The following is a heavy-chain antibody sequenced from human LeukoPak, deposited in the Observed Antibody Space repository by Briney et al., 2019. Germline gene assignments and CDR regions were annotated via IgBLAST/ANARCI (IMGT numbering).Heavy chain of an antibody. CDR3: ARDQDWAFDY. J-gene: IGHJ4*02. CDR1: GFTFTPYS. V-gene: IGHV3-48*02. Sequence: GGSLRLSCAASGFTFTPYSMSWVRQVPGKGLEWLSHIWQIGTTRYYADSVKGRFTISRDNARNSLFLQMNSLRDEDTAVYYCARDQDWAFDYWGQGTLVTVSS. D-gene: IGHD3-9*01. CDR2: IWQIGTTR.